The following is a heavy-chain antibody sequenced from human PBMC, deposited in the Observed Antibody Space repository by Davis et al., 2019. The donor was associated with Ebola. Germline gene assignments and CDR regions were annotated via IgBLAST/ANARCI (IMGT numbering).Heavy chain of an antibody. J-gene: IGHJ4*02. CDR3: AREGPYGSSSWYDDC. V-gene: IGHV4-61*09. Sequence: SETLSLTCTVSGGSISSGSYYWSWIRQPAGKGLEWIGHIYTSGSTNYNPSLKSRVTISVDTSKNQFSLKLSSVTAADTAVYYCAREGPYGSSSWYDDCWGQGTLVTVSS. CDR1: GGSISSGSYY. CDR2: IYTSGST. D-gene: IGHD6-13*01.